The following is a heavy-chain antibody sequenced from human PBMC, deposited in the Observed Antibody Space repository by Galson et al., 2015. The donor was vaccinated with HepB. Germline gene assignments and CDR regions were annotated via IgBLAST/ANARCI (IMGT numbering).Heavy chain of an antibody. CDR1: GFGFDTHA. V-gene: IGHV3-23*01. Sequence: SLRLSCAASGFGFDTHAMSWVRQAPGKGLEWISGISGNGDSTFYGDSVKGRFTVSRDNSKNILFLQMNSLRAEDTGLYFCARVHPKYTSGWYRQALYYFASWGQGTLVAVSS. CDR3: ARVHPKYTSGWYRQALYYFAS. CDR2: ISGNGDST. J-gene: IGHJ4*02. D-gene: IGHD6-19*01.